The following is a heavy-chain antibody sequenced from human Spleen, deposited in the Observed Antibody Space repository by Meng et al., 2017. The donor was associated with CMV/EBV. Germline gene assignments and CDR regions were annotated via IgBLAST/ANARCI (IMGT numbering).Heavy chain of an antibody. V-gene: IGHV4-34*01. J-gene: IGHJ4*02. D-gene: IGHD3-22*01. CDR3: ATLDSSGAFFDY. Sequence: SETLSLTCAVYGGSFSGYYWSWIRQPPGKGLEWIGEINHSGSTNYNPSLKSRVTISVDTSKNQFSLKLSSVTAADTAVYYCATLDSSGAFFDYWGQGTLVTVSS. CDR2: INHSGST. CDR1: GGSFSGYY.